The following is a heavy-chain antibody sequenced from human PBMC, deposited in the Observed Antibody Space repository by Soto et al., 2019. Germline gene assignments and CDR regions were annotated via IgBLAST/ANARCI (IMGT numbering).Heavy chain of an antibody. CDR3: ARKPAGNFDY. D-gene: IGHD2-15*01. Sequence: PGESLKISCKVSGYTFTNNWIGWVRHTPGKGLEWMGIIFPGDSNTRYSSSFQGQVTISVDKSISTAYLQWNTLKASDTAIYYCARKPAGNFDYWGQGTQVTVSS. CDR1: GYTFTNNW. V-gene: IGHV5-51*01. CDR2: IFPGDSNT. J-gene: IGHJ4*02.